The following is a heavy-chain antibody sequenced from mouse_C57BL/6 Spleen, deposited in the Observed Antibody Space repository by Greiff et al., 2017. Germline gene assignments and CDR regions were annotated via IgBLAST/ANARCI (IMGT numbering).Heavy chain of an antibody. CDR2: IDPSDSYT. CDR3: ARRGVYDYDGFAY. V-gene: IGHV1-50*01. J-gene: IGHJ3*01. CDR1: GYTFTSYW. Sequence: VQLQQPGAELVKPGASVKLSCKASGYTFTSYWMQWVKQRPGQGLEWIGEIDPSDSYTNYTQKFKGKATLTVDTSSSTAYMQLSSLTSEDSAVYYCARRGVYDYDGFAYWGQGTLVTVSA. D-gene: IGHD2-4*01.